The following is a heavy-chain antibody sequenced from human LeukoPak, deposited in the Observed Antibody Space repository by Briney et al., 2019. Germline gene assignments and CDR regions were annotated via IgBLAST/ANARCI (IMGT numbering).Heavy chain of an antibody. CDR2: ISAYNGNT. CDR3: ARDGVTMVRGVIYLNYYYYGMDV. D-gene: IGHD3-10*01. V-gene: IGHV1-18*01. J-gene: IGHJ6*02. CDR1: GYTFTSYG. Sequence: ASVKVSCKASGYTFTSYGISWVRQAHGQGLEWMGWISAYNGNTNYAQKLQGRVTMTTDTSTSTAYMELRSLRSDDTAVYYCARDGVTMVRGVIYLNYYYYGMDVWGQGTTVTVSS.